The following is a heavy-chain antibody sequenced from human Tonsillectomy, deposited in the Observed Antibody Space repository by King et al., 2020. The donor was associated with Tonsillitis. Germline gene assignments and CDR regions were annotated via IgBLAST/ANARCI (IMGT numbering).Heavy chain of an antibody. J-gene: IGHJ4*02. D-gene: IGHD5-12*01. V-gene: IGHV3-30-3*01. CDR3: ARAPKPDIAIRYYFDY. CDR1: GFTFSSYA. CDR2: ISYDGSNK. Sequence: VQLVESGGGVVQPGRSLRLSCAASGFTFSSYAMHWVRQAPGKGLEWVAVISYDGSNKYYADYVKGRFTISRDNSKNTLYLQMNSLRAEDTAVYYCARAPKPDIAIRYYFDYWGQGTLVTVSS.